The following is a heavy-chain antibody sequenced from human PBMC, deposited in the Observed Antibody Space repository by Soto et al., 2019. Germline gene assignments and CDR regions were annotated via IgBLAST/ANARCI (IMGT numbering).Heavy chain of an antibody. V-gene: IGHV1-2*04. D-gene: IGHD1-26*01. CDR2: INPNSGGT. CDR3: ARSRSWETYYYYYGMEV. CDR1: GYTFTGYY. J-gene: IGHJ6*02. Sequence: ASVKVSCKASGYTFTGYYMHWVRQAPGQGLEWMGWINPNSGGTNYAQKFQGWVTMTRDTSISTAYMELSRLRSDDTAVYYCARSRSWETYYYYYGMEVWGQGTTVTVSS.